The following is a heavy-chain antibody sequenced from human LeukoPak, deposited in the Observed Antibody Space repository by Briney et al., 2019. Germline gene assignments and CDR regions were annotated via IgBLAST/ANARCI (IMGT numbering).Heavy chain of an antibody. CDR1: GGSISSGGYY. Sequence: SETLSLTCAVSGGSISSGGYYWGWIRQPPGKGLEWIGSIYYSGSTYYNPSLKRRVTISVDTSKNQFSLKLSSVTAADTAVYYCARRTYYYGSGSWDYFDYWGQGTLVTVSS. V-gene: IGHV4-39*01. D-gene: IGHD3-10*01. CDR3: ARRTYYYGSGSWDYFDY. J-gene: IGHJ4*02. CDR2: IYYSGST.